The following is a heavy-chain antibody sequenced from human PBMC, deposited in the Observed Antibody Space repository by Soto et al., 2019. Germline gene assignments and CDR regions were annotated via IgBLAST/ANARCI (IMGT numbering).Heavy chain of an antibody. Sequence: QVQLVQSRAEVKQPGSSVNVSCKASGGTFSSYAISWVRQAPGQGLEWMGGIIPMFGTADHTQKFQGRVTITAVESTTTAYMELSSLRSEDTAIYYCARGYSYGNNFYYYYGMEVWGQGTTVTVSS. D-gene: IGHD5-18*01. CDR2: IIPMFGTA. J-gene: IGHJ6*02. CDR3: ARGYSYGNNFYYYYGMEV. CDR1: GGTFSSYA. V-gene: IGHV1-69*01.